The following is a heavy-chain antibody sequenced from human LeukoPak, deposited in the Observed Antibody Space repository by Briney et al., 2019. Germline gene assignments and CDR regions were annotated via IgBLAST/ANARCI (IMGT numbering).Heavy chain of an antibody. V-gene: IGHV3-20*04. CDR1: GFTFDDYG. D-gene: IGHD6-19*01. CDR2: INWNGGSA. Sequence: GGSLRLSCAASGFTFDDYGMSWVRQAPGKGLEWVSGINWNGGSAGYADSVKGRFTISRDNAKNSLYLQMNSLRAEDTAFYYCARMAGAGYYFYMDVWGKGTTVTVSS. J-gene: IGHJ6*03. CDR3: ARMAGAGYYFYMDV.